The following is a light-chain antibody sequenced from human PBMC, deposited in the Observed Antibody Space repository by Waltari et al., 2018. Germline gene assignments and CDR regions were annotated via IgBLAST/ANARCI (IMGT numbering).Light chain of an antibody. V-gene: IGKV3-15*01. CDR1: QSVSSN. CDR3: QQYNNWPWT. Sequence: EIVMTQSPATLSVSPGERATLSCRASQSVSSNLAWYQQKPGQAPRLLIYGASTRATGIPARFSGSGSGTEFTLTISSLQSGDFAVYYCQQYNNWPWTFDQGTKVEIK. CDR2: GAS. J-gene: IGKJ1*01.